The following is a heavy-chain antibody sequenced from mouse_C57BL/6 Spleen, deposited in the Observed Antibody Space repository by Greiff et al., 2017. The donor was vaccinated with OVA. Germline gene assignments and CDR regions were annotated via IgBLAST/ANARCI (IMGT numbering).Heavy chain of an antibody. CDR1: GYTFTSYW. D-gene: IGHD1-1*01. Sequence: QVQLKQPGAELVKPGASVKLSCKASGYTFTSYWMHWVKQRPGQGLEWIGMIHPNSGSTNYNEKFKSKATLTVDKSSSTAYMQLSSLTSEDSAVYYCAAPHYYGSSYYYWGQGTTLTVSS. CDR3: AAPHYYGSSYYY. J-gene: IGHJ2*01. V-gene: IGHV1-64*01. CDR2: IHPNSGST.